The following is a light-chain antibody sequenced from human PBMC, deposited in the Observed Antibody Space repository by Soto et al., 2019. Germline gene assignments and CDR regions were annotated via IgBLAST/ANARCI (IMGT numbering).Light chain of an antibody. CDR1: QGISSY. V-gene: IGKV1-9*01. CDR2: AAS. J-gene: IGKJ4*01. CDR3: QQLNSYPLT. Sequence: DIQLTQSPSFLSASVGDRVTITCRASQGISSYLAWYQQKPGKAPKLLIYAASTLQSGVPSRFSGSGSGTEFTLTISSLQPEDFATYYCQQLNSYPLTFGGGTTGDIK.